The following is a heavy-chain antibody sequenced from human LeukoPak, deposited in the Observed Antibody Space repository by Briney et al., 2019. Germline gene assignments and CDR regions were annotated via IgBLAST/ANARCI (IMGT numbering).Heavy chain of an antibody. CDR3: ARATPYGDYVSGWFDP. CDR2: INHSGST. CDR1: GGSFSGYY. Sequence: SETLSLTCAVYGGSFSGYYWSWIRQPPGKGLEWIGEINHSGSTNYNPSLKSRVTISVDTSKNQFSLKLSSVTAADTAVYYYARATPYGDYVSGWFDPWGQGTLVTVSS. V-gene: IGHV4-34*01. J-gene: IGHJ5*02. D-gene: IGHD4-17*01.